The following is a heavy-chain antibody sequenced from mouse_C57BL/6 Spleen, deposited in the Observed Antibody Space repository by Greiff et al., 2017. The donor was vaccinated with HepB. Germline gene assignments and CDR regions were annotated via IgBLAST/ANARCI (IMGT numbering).Heavy chain of an antibody. D-gene: IGHD1-1*02. CDR1: GYTFTSYW. V-gene: IGHV1-55*01. CDR3: ARDYGTEGYFDV. J-gene: IGHJ1*03. Sequence: SGAELVKPGASVKMSCKASGYTFTSYWITWVKQRPGQGLEWIGDIYPGSGSTNYNEKFKSKATLTVDTSSSTAYMQLSSLTSEDSAVYYCARDYGTEGYFDVWGTGTTVTVSS. CDR2: IYPGSGST.